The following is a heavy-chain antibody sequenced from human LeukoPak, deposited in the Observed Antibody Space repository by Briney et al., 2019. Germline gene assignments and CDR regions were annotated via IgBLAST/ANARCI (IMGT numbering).Heavy chain of an antibody. CDR2: LSASGGST. J-gene: IGHJ4*02. D-gene: IGHD3-9*01. CDR1: GFTLGNYA. V-gene: IGHV3-23*01. Sequence: TGGSLRLSCVASGFTLGNYAMTWVRQAPGKGLEWVSHLSASGGSTYYADSVKGRFTISRDNSRNTLHLQMRSLRAEDTAVYYCAKGNDDILTGFDYWGQGTLVTVSS. CDR3: AKGNDDILTGFDY.